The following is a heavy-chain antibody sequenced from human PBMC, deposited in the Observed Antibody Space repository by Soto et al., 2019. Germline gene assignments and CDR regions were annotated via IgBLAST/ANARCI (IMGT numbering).Heavy chain of an antibody. CDR3: AETYSGSYWGLFDS. Sequence: GSLRLSCAASGFTFSNYAMSWVRQAPGMGLEWVSLISGSGIYTDYADSVKGRFTISRDNSKNTVYLQMNSLRAEDTAVYYCAETYSGSYWGLFDSWGQGTLVTVSS. V-gene: IGHV3-23*01. CDR1: GFTFSNYA. CDR2: ISGSGIYT. J-gene: IGHJ4*02. D-gene: IGHD1-26*01.